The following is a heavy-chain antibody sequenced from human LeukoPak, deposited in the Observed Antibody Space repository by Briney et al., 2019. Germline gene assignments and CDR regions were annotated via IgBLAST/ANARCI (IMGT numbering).Heavy chain of an antibody. Sequence: SETLSLTCTVSGGSISSYYWSWIRQPPGKGLEGIGSIYYSGSTYYNPSLKSRVTISVDTSKNQFSLKLSSVTAADTAVYYCARDIPDYYDSSEEGPAPPSYGMDVWGQGTTVTVSS. V-gene: IGHV4-59*12. D-gene: IGHD3-22*01. CDR3: ARDIPDYYDSSEEGPAPPSYGMDV. J-gene: IGHJ6*02. CDR1: GGSISSYY. CDR2: IYYSGST.